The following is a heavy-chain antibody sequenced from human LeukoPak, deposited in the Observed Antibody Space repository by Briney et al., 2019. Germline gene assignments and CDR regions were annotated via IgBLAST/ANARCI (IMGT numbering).Heavy chain of an antibody. J-gene: IGHJ4*02. V-gene: IGHV3-30-3*01. CDR3: ARDIRAHIAAAGREGY. Sequence: PGGSLRLSCAASGFTFSSYAMHWVRQAPGKGLEWVAVISYDGSNKYYADSVKGRFTISRDNSKNTLYLQMNSLRAEDTAVYYCARDIRAHIAAAGREGYWGQGTLVTVSS. CDR2: ISYDGSNK. CDR1: GFTFSSYA. D-gene: IGHD6-13*01.